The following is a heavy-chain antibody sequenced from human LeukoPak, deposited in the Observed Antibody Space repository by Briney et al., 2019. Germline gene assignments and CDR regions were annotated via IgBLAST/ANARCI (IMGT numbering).Heavy chain of an antibody. Sequence: ASVKVSCKVSGYTLTELSMHWVRQAPGKGLEWMGGFDPEDGETIYAQKFQGRVTMTEDTSTDTAYMELSSLRSEDTAVYYCATARITMVRGVIITRYDWFDPWGQGTLVTVSS. CDR2: FDPEDGET. CDR1: GYTLTELS. J-gene: IGHJ5*02. CDR3: ATARITMVRGVIITRYDWFDP. D-gene: IGHD3-10*01. V-gene: IGHV1-24*01.